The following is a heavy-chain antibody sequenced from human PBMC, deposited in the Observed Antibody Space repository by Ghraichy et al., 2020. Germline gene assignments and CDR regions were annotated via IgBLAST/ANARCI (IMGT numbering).Heavy chain of an antibody. Sequence: ESLNISCNVSGGSINSSNYYWGWIRQPPGKGLEWIGILYYSGSTYYNPSLKSRVTISVDTSKNQFSLKLSSVTAADTAVYYCARLKVMVVVIPWYFDYCGQGTLVTVSS. CDR2: LYYSGST. V-gene: IGHV4-39*01. CDR1: GGSINSSNYY. D-gene: IGHD3-22*01. J-gene: IGHJ4*02. CDR3: ARLKVMVVVIPWYFDY.